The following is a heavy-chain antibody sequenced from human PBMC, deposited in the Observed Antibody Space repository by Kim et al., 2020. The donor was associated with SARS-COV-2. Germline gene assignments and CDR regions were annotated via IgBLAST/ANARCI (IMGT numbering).Heavy chain of an antibody. J-gene: IGHJ4*02. D-gene: IGHD1-26*01. Sequence: SYVDSVKGRITISRANVNNLRYLQMNTVRVADTAVYFCARARGSYALDYWGQGTLVTVSS. CDR3: ARARGSYALDY. V-gene: IGHV3-7*03.